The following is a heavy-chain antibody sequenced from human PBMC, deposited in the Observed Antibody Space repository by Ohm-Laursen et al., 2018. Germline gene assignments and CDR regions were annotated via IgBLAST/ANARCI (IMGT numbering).Heavy chain of an antibody. V-gene: IGHV3-15*01. CDR3: ATGLPADDAFNI. CDR2: IKRKADGETT. CDR1: GFTFSNAC. Sequence: SLRLSCAAFGFTFSNACMSWVRQAPGKGLEWVGRIKRKADGETTDYAAPVKDRLTISRDDSKTTLYLQMNSLKTEDTAVYYCATGLPADDAFNIWGQGTMVTVSS. J-gene: IGHJ3*02.